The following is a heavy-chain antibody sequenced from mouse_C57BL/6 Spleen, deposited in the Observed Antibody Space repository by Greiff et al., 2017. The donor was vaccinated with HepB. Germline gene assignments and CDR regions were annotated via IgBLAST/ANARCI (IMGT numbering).Heavy chain of an antibody. Sequence: EVMLVESGGGLVQPGGSLKLSCAASGFTFSDYYMYWVRQTPEKRLEWVAYISNGGGSTYYPDTVKGRFTISRDNAKNTLYLQMSRLKSEDTAMYYCARQLWAMDYWGQGTSVTVSS. CDR3: ARQLWAMDY. CDR2: ISNGGGST. CDR1: GFTFSDYY. V-gene: IGHV5-12*01. J-gene: IGHJ4*01.